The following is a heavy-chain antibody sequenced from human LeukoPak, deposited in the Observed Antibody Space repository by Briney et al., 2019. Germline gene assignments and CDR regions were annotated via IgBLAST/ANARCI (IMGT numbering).Heavy chain of an antibody. CDR1: GGSISSHY. D-gene: IGHD4-17*01. CDR2: IYYSGST. CDR3: AAVTTSGDWYFDL. Sequence: SETLSLTCIVSGGSISSHYWSWIRQPPGKGLEWIGYIYYSGSTSYNPSLKSRVTISLDTSKNQFSLKLSSVTAADTAVYYCAAVTTSGDWYFDLWGRGTLVTVSS. J-gene: IGHJ2*01. V-gene: IGHV4-59*08.